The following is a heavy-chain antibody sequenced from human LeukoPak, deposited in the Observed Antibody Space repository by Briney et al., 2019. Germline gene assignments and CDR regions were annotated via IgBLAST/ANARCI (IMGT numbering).Heavy chain of an antibody. CDR3: ARYNSLLRGVTTSDY. D-gene: IGHD3-10*01. CDR1: GYTFSNYG. J-gene: IGHJ4*02. V-gene: IGHV1-18*01. CDR2: ISGHNGDV. Sequence: ASVKVSCKASGYTFSNYGITWVRQAPGQGLEWMGTISGHNGDVNYAPKFQGRVTMTTDTSTTTAYMELRSLRFDDTAVYYFARYNSLLRGVTTSDYWGQGTLVTVSS.